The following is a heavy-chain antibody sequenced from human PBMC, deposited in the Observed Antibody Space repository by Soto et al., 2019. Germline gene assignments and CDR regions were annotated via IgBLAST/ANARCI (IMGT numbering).Heavy chain of an antibody. Sequence: QVQLVQSGAEVKKPGSSVKVSCKASGGTFSSYAISWVRQAPGQGLEWMGGIIPIFGTANYAQKFQGRVTITADKSTSTAYMDLSSLSSEDTAVYYCARDRPPERGTLYWYCELWGRGTLVTVSS. CDR1: GGTFSSYA. D-gene: IGHD1-26*01. J-gene: IGHJ2*01. V-gene: IGHV1-69*06. CDR2: IIPIFGTA. CDR3: ARDRPPERGTLYWYCEL.